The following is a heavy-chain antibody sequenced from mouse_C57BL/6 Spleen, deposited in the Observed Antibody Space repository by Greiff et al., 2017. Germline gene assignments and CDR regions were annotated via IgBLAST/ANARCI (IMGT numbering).Heavy chain of an antibody. CDR3: AKGPHYYGSSYDFDY. CDR2: ISSGSSTI. CDR1: GFTFSDYG. V-gene: IGHV5-17*01. J-gene: IGHJ2*01. Sequence: EVKLMESGGGLVKPGGSLKLSCAASGFTFSDYGMHWVRQAPEKGLEWVAYISSGSSTIYYADTVKGRFTISRDNAKNTLFLQMTSLRSEDTAMYYCAKGPHYYGSSYDFDYWGQGTTLTVSS. D-gene: IGHD1-1*01.